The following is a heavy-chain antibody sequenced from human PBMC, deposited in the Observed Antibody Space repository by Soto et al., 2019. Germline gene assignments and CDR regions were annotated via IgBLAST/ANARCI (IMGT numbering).Heavy chain of an antibody. CDR2: IKQEGTET. V-gene: IGHV3-7*03. Sequence: LRLSCAASGFTFSTHWMVWVRQPPGKGLEWVANIKQEGTETSYVDSVKGRFTISRDNAQNSLYLQMNSLRVEDTAVYYCARGGDSYIDYWGPGALVTVSS. CDR3: ARGGDSYIDY. D-gene: IGHD2-21*02. CDR1: GFTFSTHW. J-gene: IGHJ4*02.